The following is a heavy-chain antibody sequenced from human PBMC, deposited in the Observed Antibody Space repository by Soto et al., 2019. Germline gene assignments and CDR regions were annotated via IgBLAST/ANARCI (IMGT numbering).Heavy chain of an antibody. V-gene: IGHV3-33*01. CDR2: IVNDGSDR. CDR3: ARDDDYEANGLDY. CDR1: GFTFSRYG. J-gene: IGHJ4*02. D-gene: IGHD4-17*01. Sequence: PGGSLRLSCVGSGFTFSRYGMHWLRQAPGEGLEWMAVIVNDGSDRDYAASVAGRFTISRDNSKNTLYLQMDNLGVDDTAMYYCARDDDYEANGLDYWGQGTLVTAPQ.